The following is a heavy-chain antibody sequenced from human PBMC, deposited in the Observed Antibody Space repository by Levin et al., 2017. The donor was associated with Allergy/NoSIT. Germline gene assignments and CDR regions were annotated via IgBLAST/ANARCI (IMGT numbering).Heavy chain of an antibody. CDR3: ARDGAYGDYDY. Sequence: GESLKISCAASGFTFSSYSMNWVRQAPGKGLEWVSSISSSSSYIYYADSVKGRFTISRDNAKNSLYLQMNSLRAEDTAVYYCARDGAYGDYDYWGQGTLVTVSS. V-gene: IGHV3-21*01. J-gene: IGHJ4*02. D-gene: IGHD4-17*01. CDR1: GFTFSSYS. CDR2: ISSSSSYI.